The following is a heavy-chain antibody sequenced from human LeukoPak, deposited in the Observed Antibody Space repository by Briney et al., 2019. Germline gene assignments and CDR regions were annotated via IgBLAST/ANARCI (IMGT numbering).Heavy chain of an antibody. D-gene: IGHD6-13*01. Sequence: GGSLRLSCAASGFTVSSNYMSWVRQAPGKGLEWVSVIYSGGSTYYADSVKGRFTISRDNSKNTLYLQMNSLRAEDTAVYYCAREGNSSSWYYFDYWGQGTLVTVSP. V-gene: IGHV3-53*01. J-gene: IGHJ4*02. CDR3: AREGNSSSWYYFDY. CDR1: GFTVSSNY. CDR2: IYSGGST.